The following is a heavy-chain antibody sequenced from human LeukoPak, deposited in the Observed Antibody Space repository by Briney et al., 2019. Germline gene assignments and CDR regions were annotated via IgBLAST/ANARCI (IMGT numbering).Heavy chain of an antibody. CDR2: IYYSGST. Sequence: PSETLSLTCTVSGGSISSYYWSWIRQPPGKGLEWIGYIYYSGSTNYNPSLKSRVTISVDTSKNQFSLKLGSVTAADTAVYYCARAVIAVAGPGGFDPWGQGTLVTVSS. CDR3: ARAVIAVAGPGGFDP. J-gene: IGHJ5*02. V-gene: IGHV4-59*01. CDR1: GGSISSYY. D-gene: IGHD6-19*01.